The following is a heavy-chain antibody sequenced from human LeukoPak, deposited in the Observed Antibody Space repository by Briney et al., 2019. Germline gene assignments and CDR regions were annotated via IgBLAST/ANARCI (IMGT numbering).Heavy chain of an antibody. CDR3: AKDTPLTAYTSGWSRNSFDY. Sequence: GGSLRLSCATSGFPFSDFSMSWVRQAPGKGLEWVSTIVGDAGVTYYADPAKGRFTISRDNSKNTLFLQMNSLRAEDTAVYYCAKDTPLTAYTSGWSRNSFDYWGQGSLVTVSS. V-gene: IGHV3-23*01. CDR1: GFPFSDFS. J-gene: IGHJ4*02. D-gene: IGHD6-19*01. CDR2: IVGDAGVT.